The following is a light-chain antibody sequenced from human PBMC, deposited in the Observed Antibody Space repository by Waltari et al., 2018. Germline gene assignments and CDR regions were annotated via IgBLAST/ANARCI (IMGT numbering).Light chain of an antibody. J-gene: IGKJ5*01. CDR1: QSVTSN. CDR3: QQYNRWPPIT. CDR2: EAS. Sequence: EIVMTQSPATLSVSPGERATLSYRASQSVTSNLAWYQQKPGQAPRLLIYEASTRATGIPARFSGSGSGTEFTLTISSLQSEDFAVYYCQQYNRWPPITFGQGTRLEIK. V-gene: IGKV3-15*01.